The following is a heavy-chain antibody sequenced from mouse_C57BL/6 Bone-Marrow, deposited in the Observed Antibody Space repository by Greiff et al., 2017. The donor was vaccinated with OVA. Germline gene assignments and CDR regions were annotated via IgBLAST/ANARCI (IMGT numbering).Heavy chain of an antibody. J-gene: IGHJ4*01. CDR2: IDPSDSET. Sequence: QVQLQQPGAELVRPGSSVKLSCKASGYTFTSYWMHWVKQRPIQGLEWIGNIDPSDSETHYNQKFKDKATLTVDKSSSTAYMQLSCLTSEDSAVYYCARLITRDAMDYWGQGTSVTVSS. CDR1: GYTFTSYW. D-gene: IGHD1-1*01. CDR3: ARLITRDAMDY. V-gene: IGHV1-52*01.